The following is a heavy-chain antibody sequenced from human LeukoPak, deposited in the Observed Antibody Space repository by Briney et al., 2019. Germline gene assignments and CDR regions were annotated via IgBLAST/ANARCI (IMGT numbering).Heavy chain of an antibody. Sequence: PGGSLRLSCAASGFTLSTYAMHWVRQAPGKGLEYVSAISSSGGSTYYADSVKGRFTISRDNSKDTLYLQMSSLRAEDTTVYCCVKSAGFDWLSPLDAFDIWGQGTMVTVSS. CDR1: GFTLSTYA. CDR3: VKSAGFDWLSPLDAFDI. J-gene: IGHJ3*02. CDR2: ISSSGGST. D-gene: IGHD3-9*01. V-gene: IGHV3-64D*06.